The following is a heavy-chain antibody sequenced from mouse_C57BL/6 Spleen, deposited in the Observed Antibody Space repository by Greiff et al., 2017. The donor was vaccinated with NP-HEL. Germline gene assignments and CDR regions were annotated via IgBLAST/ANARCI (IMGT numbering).Heavy chain of an antibody. V-gene: IGHV14-2*01. CDR1: GFNITDYY. J-gene: IGHJ4*01. CDR2: IDPEDGET. CDR3: ARLGSYDYDGRDYSMDD. D-gene: IGHD2-4*01. Sequence: EVQLQQSGAELVKPGASVKLSCTASGFNITDYYMHWVKQRTEQGLEWIGRIDPEDGETKYAPKFQGKATITAAASSNTAYLQLSSLTSEDTAVYSCARLGSYDYDGRDYSMDDWGQGTSVTVSS.